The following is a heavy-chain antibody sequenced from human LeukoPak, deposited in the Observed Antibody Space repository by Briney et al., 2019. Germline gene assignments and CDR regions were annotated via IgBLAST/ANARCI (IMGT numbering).Heavy chain of an antibody. V-gene: IGHV5-51*01. CDR1: GYSFTSYW. CDR2: IYPGDSDT. J-gene: IGHJ4*02. Sequence: GKSLKISCKGSGYSFTSYWIGWVRQMPGKGLEWMGIIYPGDSDTKYSPSFQGQVTISADKSISTAYLQWSSLKASDTAMYYCARTGYTSGWYVGSFDYWGQGTLVTVSS. D-gene: IGHD6-19*01. CDR3: ARTGYTSGWYVGSFDY.